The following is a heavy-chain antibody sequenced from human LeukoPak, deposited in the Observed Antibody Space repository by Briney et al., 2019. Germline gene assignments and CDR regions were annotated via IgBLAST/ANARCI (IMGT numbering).Heavy chain of an antibody. J-gene: IGHJ5*02. V-gene: IGHV4-39*07. CDR3: ARQMMSDSSPWFDP. CDR2: IYYSGST. D-gene: IGHD6-6*01. CDR1: GGSISSSSYY. Sequence: SETLSLTCTVSGGSISSSSYYWGWIRQPPGKGLEWIGSIYYSGSTYYNPSLKSRVTISVDTSKNQFSLKLSSVTAADTAVYYCARQMMSDSSPWFDPWGQGTLVSVSS.